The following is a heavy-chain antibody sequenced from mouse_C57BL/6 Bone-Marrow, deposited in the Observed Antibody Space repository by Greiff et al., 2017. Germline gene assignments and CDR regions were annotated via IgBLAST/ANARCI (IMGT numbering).Heavy chain of an antibody. CDR2: IYSGSGDT. Sequence: VQLKQSGAELVRPGASVKLSCKASGYTFTDYYINWVKQRPGQGLEWIARIYSGSGDTYYNEKFKGKATLTAEQSSSTAYMQLSSRTSEDSAVYFCARGRLRRMDYWGQGTSVTVSS. V-gene: IGHV1-76*01. CDR1: GYTFTDYY. CDR3: ARGRLRRMDY. J-gene: IGHJ4*01. D-gene: IGHD2-4*01.